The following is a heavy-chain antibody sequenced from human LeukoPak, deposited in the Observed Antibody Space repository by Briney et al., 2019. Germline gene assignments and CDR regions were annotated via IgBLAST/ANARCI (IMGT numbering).Heavy chain of an antibody. CDR1: GGTFSSYA. CDR3: ARGGYNWNCARLGFDFDY. Sequence: SVKVSCKASGGTFSSYAISWVRQAPGQGLEWMGGIIPIFGTANYAQKFQGRVTITTDETTSTAYMELSSLRSEDTAVYYCARGGYNWNCARLGFDFDYWGQGTLVTVSS. V-gene: IGHV1-69*05. CDR2: IIPIFGTA. J-gene: IGHJ4*02. D-gene: IGHD1-7*01.